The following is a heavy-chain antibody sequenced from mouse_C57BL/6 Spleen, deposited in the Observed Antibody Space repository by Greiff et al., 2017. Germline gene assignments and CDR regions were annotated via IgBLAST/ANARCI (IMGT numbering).Heavy chain of an antibody. D-gene: IGHD1-1*01. Sequence: DVMLVESGGGLVKPGGSLKLSCAASGFTFSDYGMHWVRQAPEKGLEWVAYISSGSSTIYYADTVKGRFTISRDNAKNTLFLQMTSLRSEDTAMYYCARSDYYYYAMGDWGQGASVAVSS. J-gene: IGHJ4*01. CDR2: ISSGSSTI. V-gene: IGHV5-17*01. CDR3: ARSDYYYYAMGD. CDR1: GFTFSDYG.